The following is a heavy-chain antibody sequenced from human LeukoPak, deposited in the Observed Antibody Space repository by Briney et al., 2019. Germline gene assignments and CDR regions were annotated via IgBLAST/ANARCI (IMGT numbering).Heavy chain of an antibody. J-gene: IGHJ4*01. Sequence: GGSLRLSCAASGFTFSNHWMHRVRQVPGKGLVWVSRIDGGGSSTSYADSVRGRFSISRDNGKSTLYLQMNSLKVEDTAVYYCARGPGSSGGAFVGDYWGHGTLVTVSS. CDR1: GFTFSNHW. CDR2: IDGGGSST. CDR3: ARGPGSSGGAFVGDY. V-gene: IGHV3-74*01. D-gene: IGHD3-22*01.